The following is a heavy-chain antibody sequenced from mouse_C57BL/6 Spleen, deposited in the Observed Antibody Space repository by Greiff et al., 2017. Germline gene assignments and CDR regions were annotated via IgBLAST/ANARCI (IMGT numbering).Heavy chain of an antibody. CDR1: GYTFTSYW. CDR2: IDPSDSET. D-gene: IGHD1-1*01. Sequence: QVQLQQPGAELVRPGSSVKLSCKASGYTFTSYWMHWVKQRPIQGLEWIGNIDPSDSETHYNQKFKDKATLTVDKSSSTAYMQLSSLTSEDSAVYYCARKGYYYGNSYRGSYYAMDYWGQGTSVTVTS. CDR3: ARKGYYYGNSYRGSYYAMDY. J-gene: IGHJ4*01. V-gene: IGHV1-52*01.